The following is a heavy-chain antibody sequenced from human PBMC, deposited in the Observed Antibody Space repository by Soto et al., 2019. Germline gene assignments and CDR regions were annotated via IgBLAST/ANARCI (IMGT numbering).Heavy chain of an antibody. CDR2: IYWGDDQ. V-gene: IGHV2-5*02. Sequence: QITLKEYGPTLVKPTQALTLTCTFSGFSLSTSGVGVGWIRQPPGKALEWRALIYWGDDQRYSPSLKSMLSIAKDAAKNQVVITMTNIDHVDTDTYYCAQRQSHSWYLFGYWGQGTLVTVSS. CDR1: GFSLSTSGVG. J-gene: IGHJ4*02. CDR3: AQRQSHSWYLFGY. D-gene: IGHD6-13*01.